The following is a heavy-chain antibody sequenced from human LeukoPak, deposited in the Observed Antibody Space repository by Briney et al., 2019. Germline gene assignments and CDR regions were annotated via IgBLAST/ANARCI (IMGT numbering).Heavy chain of an antibody. V-gene: IGHV1-18*01. J-gene: IGHJ5*02. CDR3: ARRQQSPPYNWFDP. CDR1: GYTFTSYG. D-gene: IGHD6-13*01. CDR2: ISAYNGNT. Sequence: PKASVKVSCKASGYTFTSYGISWVRQAPGQGLEWMGWISAYNGNTNYAQKLQGRVTMTRDTSTSTVYMELSSLRSEDTAVYYCARRQQSPPYNWFDPWGQGTLVTVSS.